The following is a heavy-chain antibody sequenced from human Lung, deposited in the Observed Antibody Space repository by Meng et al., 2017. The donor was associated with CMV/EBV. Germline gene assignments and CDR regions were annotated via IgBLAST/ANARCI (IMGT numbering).Heavy chain of an antibody. J-gene: IGHJ6*02. CDR2: IYYSGST. D-gene: IGHD6-6*01. CDR1: GGSISSGDYY. V-gene: IGHV4-30-4*02. CDR3: AKGGIAARPGFLYYYYYGMDV. Sequence: SXTLSLXCTVSGGSISSGDYYWSWIRQPPGKGLEWIGYIYYSGSTYYNPSLKSRVTISVDTSKNQFSLKLSSVTAADTAVYYCAKGGIAARPGFLYYYYYGMDVWXRGTXVTVSS.